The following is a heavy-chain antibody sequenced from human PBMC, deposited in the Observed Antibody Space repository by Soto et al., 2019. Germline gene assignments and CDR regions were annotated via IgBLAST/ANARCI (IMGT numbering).Heavy chain of an antibody. D-gene: IGHD6-6*01. J-gene: IGHJ3*02. Sequence: ASVKVSCKASGYTFTSYYMHWVRHAPGQGLEWMGIINPSGGSTSYAQKFQGRVTMTRDTSTSTVHMELSSLRSEDTAVYYCARDIYRSIAAPYAFDIWGQGTMVTVSS. CDR3: ARDIYRSIAAPYAFDI. CDR2: INPSGGST. CDR1: GYTFTSYY. V-gene: IGHV1-46*01.